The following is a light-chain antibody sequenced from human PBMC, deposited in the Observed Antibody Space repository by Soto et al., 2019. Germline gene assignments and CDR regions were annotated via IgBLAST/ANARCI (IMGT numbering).Light chain of an antibody. CDR1: NSNIANNY. V-gene: IGLV1-51*02. Sequence: QSVLTQPPSVSAAPGQKVTISCSGSNSNIANNYVSWYQQLPGTAPKFLIYENNRRPSGIPDRFSGSKSGTSATLGITGLQTGDEADYYCGTWDSSLSVWVFGGGTKLTVL. J-gene: IGLJ3*02. CDR2: ENN. CDR3: GTWDSSLSVWV.